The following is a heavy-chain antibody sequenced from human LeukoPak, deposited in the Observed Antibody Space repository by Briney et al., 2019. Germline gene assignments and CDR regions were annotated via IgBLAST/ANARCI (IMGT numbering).Heavy chain of an antibody. CDR3: ARLSPLGSSTYYFDY. CDR1: GGSISSSNW. V-gene: IGHV4-4*02. CDR2: IYHRGST. J-gene: IGHJ4*02. D-gene: IGHD6-13*01. Sequence: SETLSLTCAVSGGSISSSNWWSWVRQPPGKGLEWIGEIYHRGSTNYNPSLKSRVTISVDTSKNQFSLKLSSVTAADTAVYYCARLSPLGSSTYYFDYWGQGTLVTVSS.